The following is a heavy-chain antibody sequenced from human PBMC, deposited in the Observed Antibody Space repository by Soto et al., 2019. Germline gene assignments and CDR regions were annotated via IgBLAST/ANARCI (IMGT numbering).Heavy chain of an antibody. D-gene: IGHD4-17*01. CDR2: ISSSGKT. J-gene: IGHJ5*02. V-gene: IGHV4-31*03. CDR1: RDSIDNTVFF. Sequence: SETLSVTCSVSRDSIDNTVFFWNWIRQHPEKGLELIGYISSSGKTYYNPSLKIRVTMSLDTPSNQFTLNLTSVTAAATPAYFCARHLPGHYPNSDWFDPWGQGTLVTVSS. CDR3: ARHLPGHYPNSDWFDP.